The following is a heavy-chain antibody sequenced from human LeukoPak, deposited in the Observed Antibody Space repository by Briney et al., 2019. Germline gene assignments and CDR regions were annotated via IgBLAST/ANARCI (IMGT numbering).Heavy chain of an antibody. J-gene: IGHJ4*02. V-gene: IGHV3-23*01. Sequence: GGSLRLSCAASGFTFSSYAMTWVRQAPGKGLEGVSAISGSGGSTYYADSVKGRFTISRDNSKNTLFLQMNSLRGEDTAMYYCARVQGGGYRTADYWGQGTLVTVSS. CDR3: ARVQGGGYRTADY. D-gene: IGHD6-19*01. CDR1: GFTFSSYA. CDR2: ISGSGGST.